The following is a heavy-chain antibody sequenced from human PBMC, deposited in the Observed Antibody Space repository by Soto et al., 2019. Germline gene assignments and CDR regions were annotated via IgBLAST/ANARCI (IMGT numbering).Heavy chain of an antibody. D-gene: IGHD6-13*01. V-gene: IGHV5-10-1*01. CDR3: AILSEYSSSWYYFVYSLGDFDYYYDSMDV. Sequence: PGESLKISCKGSGYSFTSYWISWVRQMPGKGLEWMGRIDPSDSYTNYSPSFQGHVTISADKSISTAYLQWSSLKASDTAMYYCAILSEYSSSWYYFVYSLGDFDYYYDSMDVWGKGTAVTVSS. CDR2: IDPSDSYT. CDR1: GYSFTSYW. J-gene: IGHJ6*04.